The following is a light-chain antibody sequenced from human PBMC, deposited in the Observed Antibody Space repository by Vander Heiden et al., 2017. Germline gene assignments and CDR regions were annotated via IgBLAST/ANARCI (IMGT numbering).Light chain of an antibody. CDR1: SSNIGNNY. V-gene: IGLV1-51*01. J-gene: IGLJ3*02. Sequence: QSVLTQPPSTSASPRQKVTISCSGSSSNIGNNYVSWYQQFQRTTPNLLIYDNNKRPSGIPDRFSGSKSGTSATLGITGLQTGDEADYYCSTWDTSLSSVVFGGGTKVTVL. CDR2: DNN. CDR3: STWDTSLSSVV.